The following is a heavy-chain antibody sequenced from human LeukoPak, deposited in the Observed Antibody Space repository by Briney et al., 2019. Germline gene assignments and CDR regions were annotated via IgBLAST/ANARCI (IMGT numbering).Heavy chain of an antibody. CDR1: GGSFSGYY. V-gene: IGHV4-34*01. CDR2: INHSGST. D-gene: IGHD6-19*01. CDR3: ARWGIAVAGYDY. Sequence: SETLSLTCAVYGGSFSGYYWSWIRQPPGKGLEWIGEINHSGSTNYNPSLKSRVTISVDTSKNQFSLKLSSVTAADTAVYYCARWGIAVAGYDYWGQGTLVTVSS. J-gene: IGHJ4*02.